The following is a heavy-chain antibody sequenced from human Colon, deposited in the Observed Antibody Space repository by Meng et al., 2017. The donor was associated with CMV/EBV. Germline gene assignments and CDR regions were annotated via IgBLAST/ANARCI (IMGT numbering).Heavy chain of an antibody. D-gene: IGHD2-2*02. CDR3: ERNAYCSSTSCYTEWCDP. Sequence: ASVTVSCKASGYTFTGYYMHWVRQAPGQGLEWMGWINPNSGGTNYAQKFQGRLTMTRDTSISTAYMELSRLRSDDTDVYYCERNAYCSSTSCYTEWCDPWGQGTLVTVSS. V-gene: IGHV1-2*02. CDR2: INPNSGGT. CDR1: GYTFTGYY. J-gene: IGHJ5*02.